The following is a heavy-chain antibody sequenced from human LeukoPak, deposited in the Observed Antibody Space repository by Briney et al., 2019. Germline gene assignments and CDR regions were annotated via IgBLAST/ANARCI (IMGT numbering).Heavy chain of an antibody. CDR3: ARIAAAGIINN. Sequence: NPGGSLRLSCAASGFTFSDYYMSWIRPAPGKGLEWVSYISSSGSTIYYADSVKGRFTISRDNAKNSLYLQMNSLRAEDTAVYYCARIAAAGIINNWGQGTLVTVSS. V-gene: IGHV3-11*01. D-gene: IGHD6-13*01. CDR2: ISSSGSTI. J-gene: IGHJ4*02. CDR1: GFTFSDYY.